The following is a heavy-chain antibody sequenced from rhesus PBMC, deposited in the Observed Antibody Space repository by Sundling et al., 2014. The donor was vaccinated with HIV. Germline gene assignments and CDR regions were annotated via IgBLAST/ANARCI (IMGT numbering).Heavy chain of an antibody. J-gene: IGHJ4*01. CDR2: ISSGGGRT. CDR1: RFTFSSYD. CDR3: AKIGNMMERSLDF. Sequence: EVQLVESGGGLVQPGGSLRLSCAASRFTFSSYDMYWVRQAPGKGLEWISGISSGGGRTNYADSVKGRFTISRDNSKNTLSLQMNSLRAEDTAVYYCAKIGNMMERSLDFWGQGVLVTVSS. D-gene: IGHD1-14*01. V-gene: IGHV3S42*01.